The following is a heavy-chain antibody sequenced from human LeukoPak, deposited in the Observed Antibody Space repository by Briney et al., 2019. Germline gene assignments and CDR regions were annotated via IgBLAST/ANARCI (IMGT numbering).Heavy chain of an antibody. Sequence: GGSXRXXCAXSGXXFSSYAMHWVRQAPVKGLEWVTVISYDGSNKYYADSVKGRFTISRDYSKNTLYLQMNSLRAEDTAVYYCARGYDSTGYSLDYYHGMDVWGQGTTVTVSS. CDR2: ISYDGSNK. V-gene: IGHV3-30*04. D-gene: IGHD3-22*01. CDR1: GXXFSSYA. CDR3: ARGYDSTGYSLDYYHGMDV. J-gene: IGHJ6*02.